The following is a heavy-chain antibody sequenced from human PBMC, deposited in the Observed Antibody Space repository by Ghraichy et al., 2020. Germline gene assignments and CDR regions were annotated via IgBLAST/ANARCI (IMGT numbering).Heavy chain of an antibody. CDR1: GGSFSGYY. Sequence: SETLSLTCAVYGGSFSGYYWSWIRQPPGKGLEWIGEINHSGSTNYNPSLKSRVTISVDTSKNQFSLKLSSVTAADTAVYYCARGFTPDAFDIWGQGIMVTVSS. J-gene: IGHJ3*02. CDR2: INHSGST. CDR3: ARGFTPDAFDI. V-gene: IGHV4-34*01.